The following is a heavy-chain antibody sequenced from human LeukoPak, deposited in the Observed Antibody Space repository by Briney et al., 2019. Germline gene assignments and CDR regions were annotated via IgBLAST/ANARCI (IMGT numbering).Heavy chain of an antibody. CDR3: ARDRGMVGAYYYYGMDV. CDR2: IYSGGST. V-gene: IGHV3-53*01. J-gene: IGHJ6*02. D-gene: IGHD1-26*01. Sequence: GGSLRLSCPASGFTVSSNYMSWVRQAPGKGLEWVSVIYSGGSTYYADSVKGRFTISRDNSKNTLYLQMNSLRAEDTAVYYCARDRGMVGAYYYYGMDVWGQGTTVTVSS. CDR1: GFTVSSNY.